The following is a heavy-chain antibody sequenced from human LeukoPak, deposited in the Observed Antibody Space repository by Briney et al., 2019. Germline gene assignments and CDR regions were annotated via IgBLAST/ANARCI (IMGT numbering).Heavy chain of an antibody. CDR3: ARARSVWGSYGNYYFDY. Sequence: GASMKVSCKASGYTFTGYYMHWVRQAPGQGLEWMGWINPNSGGTNYAQKFQGRVTMTRDTSISTAYMELSRLRSDDTAVYYCARARSVWGSYGNYYFDYWGQGTLVTVSS. D-gene: IGHD3-16*01. V-gene: IGHV1-2*02. J-gene: IGHJ4*02. CDR1: GYTFTGYY. CDR2: INPNSGGT.